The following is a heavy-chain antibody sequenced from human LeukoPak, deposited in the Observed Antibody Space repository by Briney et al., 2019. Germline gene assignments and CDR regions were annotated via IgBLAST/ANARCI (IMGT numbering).Heavy chain of an antibody. CDR2: INPNGGGT. J-gene: IGHJ4*02. D-gene: IGHD3-10*01. Sequence: ASVKVSCKASGYTFTGYYMHWVRQAPGQGLEWMGWINPNGGGTNYAQKFQGRVTMTRDTSISTAYMELSRLRSDDTAVYYCARDPLSGYYGSGSYYPYWGQGTLVTVSS. V-gene: IGHV1-2*02. CDR3: ARDPLSGYYGSGSYYPY. CDR1: GYTFTGYY.